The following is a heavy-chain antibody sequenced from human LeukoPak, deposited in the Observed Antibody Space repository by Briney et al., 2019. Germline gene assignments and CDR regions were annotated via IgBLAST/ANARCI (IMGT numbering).Heavy chain of an antibody. V-gene: IGHV1-2*02. CDR1: GYTFTDYY. CDR2: INPNSGGT. CDR3: ARDRLVHSSSRLGRFPLYY. Sequence: ASVKVSCKASGYTFTDYYIHWVRQAPGQGLEWMGWINPNSGGTNYAQKFQGRVTMTRDTSISTAYMELSRLRSDDTAVYYCARDRLVHSSSRLGRFPLYYWGQGTLVTVSS. D-gene: IGHD6-19*01. J-gene: IGHJ4*02.